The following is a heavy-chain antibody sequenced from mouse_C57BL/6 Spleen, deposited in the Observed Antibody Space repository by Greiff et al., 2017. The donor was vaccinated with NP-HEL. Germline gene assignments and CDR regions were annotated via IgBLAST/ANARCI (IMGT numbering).Heavy chain of an antibody. J-gene: IGHJ1*03. Sequence: QVQLQQPGAELVMPGASVKLSCKASGYTFTSYWMHWVKQRPGQGLEWIGEIDPSDSYTNYNQKFKGKATLTADKSSSTAYMLLSILTSDDSAVYFGARGNVYGRPPLDFDVWGTGATVTVSS. D-gene: IGHD1-1*01. CDR1: GYTFTSYW. CDR3: ARGNVYGRPPLDFDV. V-gene: IGHV1-69*01. CDR2: IDPSDSYT.